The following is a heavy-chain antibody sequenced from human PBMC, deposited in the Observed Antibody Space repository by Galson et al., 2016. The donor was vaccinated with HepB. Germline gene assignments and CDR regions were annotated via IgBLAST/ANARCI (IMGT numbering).Heavy chain of an antibody. CDR3: ARDCSSSTCYVY. D-gene: IGHD2-2*01. V-gene: IGHV3-30*14. CDR2: ISYDGSNK. CDR1: GFTFSGYA. Sequence: SLRLSCAASGFTFSGYAMHWVRQAPGKGLEWVAVISYDGSNKNYADSVKGRFIISRDNSKNTLYLQMNNLRPEDTAVYYCARDCSSSTCYVYWGQGTLVTVSS. J-gene: IGHJ4*02.